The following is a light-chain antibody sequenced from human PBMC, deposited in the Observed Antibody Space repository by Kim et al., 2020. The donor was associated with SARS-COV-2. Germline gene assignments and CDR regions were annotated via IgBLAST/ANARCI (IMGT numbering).Light chain of an antibody. CDR2: AAS. Sequence: SASVGDRVTITCRTSQPISNYLNWYQQKPGKAPKLLLDAASSLQSGVPSRFSGSGSGTDFSLTLSSLQPEDSATYFCQQSYSTPWTFGQGTKLEI. V-gene: IGKV1-39*01. CDR1: QPISNY. J-gene: IGKJ2*02. CDR3: QQSYSTPWT.